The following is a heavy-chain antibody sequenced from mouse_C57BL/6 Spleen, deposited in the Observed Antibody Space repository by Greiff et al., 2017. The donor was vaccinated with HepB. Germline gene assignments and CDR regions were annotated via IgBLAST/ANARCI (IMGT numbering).Heavy chain of an antibody. J-gene: IGHJ3*01. CDR1: GFSFNTYA. D-gene: IGHD2-4*01. CDR2: IRSKSNNYAT. V-gene: IGHV10-1*01. CDR3: VRRDSFAY. Sequence: EVQLQQSGGGLVQPKGSLKLSCAASGFSFNTYAMNWVRQAPGKGLEWVARIRSKSNNYATYYADSVKDRFTISRDDSESMLYLQMNNLKTEDTAMYYCVRRDSFAYWGQGTLVTVSA.